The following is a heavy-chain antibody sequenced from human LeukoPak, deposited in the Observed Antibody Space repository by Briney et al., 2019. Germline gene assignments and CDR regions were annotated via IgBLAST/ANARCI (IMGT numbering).Heavy chain of an antibody. CDR2: IYATGST. D-gene: IGHD3-10*01. CDR3: ARHFRRDYRDSGSSQYFHYIDV. V-gene: IGHV4-4*09. J-gene: IGHJ6*03. CDR1: GGSISDHY. Sequence: PSETLSLTCTVSGGSISDHYWSWIRQPPGMTLEWIGYIYATGSTNYNPSLKSRVTISVDTSKNHFSLRLSSVTAADTAVYYCARHFRRDYRDSGSSQYFHYIDVWGKGTRVTVSS.